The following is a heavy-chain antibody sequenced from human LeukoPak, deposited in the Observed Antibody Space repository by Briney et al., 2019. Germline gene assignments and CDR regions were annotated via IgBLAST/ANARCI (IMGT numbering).Heavy chain of an antibody. CDR3: AKDLEGEQRLVLGMLEAVDY. CDR1: GYTFTSYS. D-gene: IGHD6-13*01. CDR2: INPSGGTT. V-gene: IGHV1-46*01. J-gene: IGHJ4*02. Sequence: GASVKVSCKASGYTFTSYSIHWVRQAPGQGLEWMGIINPSGGTTTYTQKFQGRVTMTRDMSTSTVYMELSSLRSEDTGVYYCAKDLEGEQRLVLGMLEAVDYWGQGTLVTVSS.